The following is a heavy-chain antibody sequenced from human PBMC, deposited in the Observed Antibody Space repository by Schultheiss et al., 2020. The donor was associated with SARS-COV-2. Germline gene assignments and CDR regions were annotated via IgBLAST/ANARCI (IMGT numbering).Heavy chain of an antibody. D-gene: IGHD3-3*01. CDR3: AKAILDWEDNWFDP. Sequence: GGSLRLSCAASGFTFSSYSMNWVRQAPGKGLEWVSAISGSGGSTYYADSVKGRFTISRDNSKNTLYLQMNSLRAEDKAVYYCAKAILDWEDNWFDPWGQGTLVTVSS. CDR2: ISGSGGST. J-gene: IGHJ5*02. V-gene: IGHV3-23*01. CDR1: GFTFSSYS.